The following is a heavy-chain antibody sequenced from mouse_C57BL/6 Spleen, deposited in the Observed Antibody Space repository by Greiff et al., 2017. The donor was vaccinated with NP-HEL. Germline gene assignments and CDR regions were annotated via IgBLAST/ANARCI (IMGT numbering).Heavy chain of an antibody. CDR1: GFTFSSYT. Sequence: EVQGVESGGGLVKPGGSLKLSCAASGFTFSSYTMSWVRQTPEKRLEWVATISGGGGNTYYPDSVKGRFTISRDNAKNTLYLQMSSLRSGDTALYYCASLLRFPFYYAVDYWGQGTSVTVSS. CDR2: ISGGGGNT. CDR3: ASLLRFPFYYAVDY. J-gene: IGHJ4*01. V-gene: IGHV5-9*01.